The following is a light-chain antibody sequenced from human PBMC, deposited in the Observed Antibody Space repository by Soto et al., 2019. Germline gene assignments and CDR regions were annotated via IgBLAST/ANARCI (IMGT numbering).Light chain of an antibody. CDR2: DKS. J-gene: IGKJ3*01. V-gene: IGKV3-11*01. CDR1: QSVSRY. CDR3: QQRGNWPFT. Sequence: EIVLTQSPATLSLSPGERATLSCRASQSVSRYLAWYQQKPGQAPRLLIYDKSNRPTGIPARFSGSGSGTDFTLTISSLEPEDFAVYYCQQRGNWPFTFGPGTKVDIK.